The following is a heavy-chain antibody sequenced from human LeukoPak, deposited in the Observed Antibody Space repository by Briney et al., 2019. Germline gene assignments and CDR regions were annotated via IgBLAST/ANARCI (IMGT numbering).Heavy chain of an antibody. CDR2: IKQDGSEK. Sequence: PGGSLRLSCAASGFTFSTYWMSWVRQAPGKGLEWVANIKQDGSEKYYVDSVKGRFTISRDNGKNSLYLQMNSLRAEDTAVYYCASSALLTGSDYWGQGTLVTVSS. CDR1: GFTFSTYW. D-gene: IGHD3-9*01. CDR3: ASSALLTGSDY. J-gene: IGHJ4*02. V-gene: IGHV3-7*03.